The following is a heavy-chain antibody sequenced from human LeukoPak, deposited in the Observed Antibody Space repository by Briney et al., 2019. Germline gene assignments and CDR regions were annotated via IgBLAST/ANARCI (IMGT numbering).Heavy chain of an antibody. CDR2: MSASSGNT. Sequence: VASVTVSCKAPGYTFTNYDINWVRRATGQGLEWLGWMSASSGNTGYAQKFQGRVSMTRATSITTAYLELSSLTFEDTAVYYCARTPPKGDIDYWGQGTLVTVSS. V-gene: IGHV1-8*01. J-gene: IGHJ4*02. D-gene: IGHD2-21*02. CDR1: GYTFTNYD. CDR3: ARTPPKGDIDY.